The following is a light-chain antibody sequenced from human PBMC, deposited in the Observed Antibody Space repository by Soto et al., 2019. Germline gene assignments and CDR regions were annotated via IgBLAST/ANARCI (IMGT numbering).Light chain of an antibody. CDR1: KLGNEY. CDR3: QACDSSTACV. Sequence: SYELTQSPSVSVAPGQTASITCSGGKLGNEYGCWYQQKPGQSPVLVIYQDSKRPSGLPERFSGYTSGNTATLTISGTQAMDEADYYWQACDSSTACVFGGGTKLTVL. J-gene: IGLJ2*01. V-gene: IGLV3-1*01. CDR2: QDS.